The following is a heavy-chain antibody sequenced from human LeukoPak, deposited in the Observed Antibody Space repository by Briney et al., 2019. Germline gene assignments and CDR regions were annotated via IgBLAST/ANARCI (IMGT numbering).Heavy chain of an antibody. CDR3: ARDLVAVAGTPLWYFDY. J-gene: IGHJ4*02. CDR1: GYTFTGYY. CDR2: INPNSGGT. D-gene: IGHD6-19*01. Sequence: ASVTVSCTASGYTFTGYYMHWVRQAPGQGLEWMGWINPNSGGTNYAQKFQGRVTMTRDTSISTAYMELSRLRSDDTAVYYCARDLVAVAGTPLWYFDYWGQGTLVTVSS. V-gene: IGHV1-2*02.